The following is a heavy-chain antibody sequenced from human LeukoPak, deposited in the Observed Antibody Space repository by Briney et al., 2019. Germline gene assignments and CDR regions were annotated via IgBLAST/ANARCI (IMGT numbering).Heavy chain of an antibody. Sequence: GGSLRLSCAASGFTFSSYGMHWVRQAPGKGLDWVAVISNDGSKKYYADSVKGRFTISRDNSKNTLSLQVSSLRTEDTAVYYCAKDPYRVVVATGNYLDPWGQGTLVTVSS. CDR3: AKDPYRVVVATGNYLDP. CDR1: GFTFSSYG. J-gene: IGHJ5*02. CDR2: ISNDGSKK. D-gene: IGHD2-15*01. V-gene: IGHV3-30*18.